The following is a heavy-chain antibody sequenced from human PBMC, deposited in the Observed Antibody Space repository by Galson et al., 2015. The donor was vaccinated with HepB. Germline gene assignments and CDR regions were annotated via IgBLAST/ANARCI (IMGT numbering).Heavy chain of an antibody. CDR3: ARASYCSGGSCYYWFDP. CDR1: GYTFTRYY. D-gene: IGHD2-15*01. CDR2: INPSGGST. V-gene: IGHV1-46*03. J-gene: IGHJ5*02. Sequence: SVKVSCKASGYTFTRYYMHWVRQAPGQGLEWMGIINPSGGSTSYAQKFQGRVTMTRDTSTSTVYMELSSLRSEDTAVYYCARASYCSGGSCYYWFDPWGQGTLVTVSS.